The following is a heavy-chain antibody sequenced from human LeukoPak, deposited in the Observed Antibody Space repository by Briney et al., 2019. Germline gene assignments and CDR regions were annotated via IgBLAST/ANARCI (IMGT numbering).Heavy chain of an antibody. CDR2: ISDSGGST. CDR3: AKEPLRWSGDLAYDWFDP. J-gene: IGHJ5*02. V-gene: IGHV3-23*01. D-gene: IGHD3-10*01. Sequence: GGSLRLSCAASGFTFDDYGMSWVRQPPGRGLEWVSAISDSGGSTYYADSVKGRFTISRDNSKNMLYLQMSSLRAGDTAIYYCAKEPLRWSGDLAYDWFDPWGPGTLVTVSS. CDR1: GFTFDDYG.